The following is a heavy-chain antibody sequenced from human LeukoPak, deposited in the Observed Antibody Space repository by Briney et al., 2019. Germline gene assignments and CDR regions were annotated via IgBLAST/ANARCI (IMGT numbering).Heavy chain of an antibody. D-gene: IGHD6-19*01. CDR1: GYTFTSYD. J-gene: IGHJ4*02. Sequence: ASVKVSCKASGYTFTSYDINWVRQATGQGLEWMGWMNPNSGNTGYAQKFQGRVTMTRNTSISTAYMELSSLRSEDTAVYYCARDRPYSSGWYEPLDYWGQRTLVTVSS. CDR2: MNPNSGNT. CDR3: ARDRPYSSGWYEPLDY. V-gene: IGHV1-8*01.